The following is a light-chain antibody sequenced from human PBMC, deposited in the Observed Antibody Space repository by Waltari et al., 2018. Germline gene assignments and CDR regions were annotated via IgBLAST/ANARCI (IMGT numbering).Light chain of an antibody. Sequence: DIQMTQSPSTLSASVGDRVTITCRASQTISYWLAWYQQKPGRAPNLLISDASSLDSGVPSRFSGSGSGTEFTLTITSLQPDDFAAYYCQQYYTYPYTFGQGTKLAIK. CDR3: QQYYTYPYT. V-gene: IGKV1-5*01. CDR2: DAS. CDR1: QTISYW. J-gene: IGKJ2*01.